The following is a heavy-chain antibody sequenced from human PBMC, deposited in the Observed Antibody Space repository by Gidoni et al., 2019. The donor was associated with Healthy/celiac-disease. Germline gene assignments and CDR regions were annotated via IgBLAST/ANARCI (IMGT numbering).Heavy chain of an antibody. CDR2: ISSSSSTI. CDR1: GFTLVSYS. V-gene: IGHV3-48*01. CDR3: ARQGYYYDSSGQNRAFDI. Sequence: EVQLVESGGGLVQPGGSLRLSCAASGFTLVSYSMNWVRQAPGKGLEWVSYISSSSSTIYYADSVKGRFTISRDNAKNSLYLQMNSLRAEDTAVYYCARQGYYYDSSGQNRAFDIWGQGTMVTVSS. J-gene: IGHJ3*02. D-gene: IGHD3-22*01.